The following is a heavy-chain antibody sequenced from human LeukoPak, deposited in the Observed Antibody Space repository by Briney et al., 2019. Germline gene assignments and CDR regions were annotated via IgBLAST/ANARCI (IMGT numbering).Heavy chain of an antibody. D-gene: IGHD3-22*01. CDR3: ARATYYYDSSGPTTLQH. J-gene: IGHJ1*01. Sequence: GASVKVSCKASGYTFTSYYMHWVRQAPGQGLEWMGIINPSGGSTSYAQKFQGRVTMTRDTSTSTVYMELSSLRSEDTAVYYCARATYYYDSSGPTTLQHWGQGTLVTVSS. V-gene: IGHV1-46*01. CDR2: INPSGGST. CDR1: GYTFTSYY.